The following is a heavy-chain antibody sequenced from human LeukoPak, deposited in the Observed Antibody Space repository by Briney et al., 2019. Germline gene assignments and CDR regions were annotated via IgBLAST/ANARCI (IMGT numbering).Heavy chain of an antibody. D-gene: IGHD3-22*01. CDR2: IYTSGST. J-gene: IGHJ4*02. CDR1: GGSISSGSYY. Sequence: SETLSLTCTVSGGSISSGSYYWSWIRQPAGKGLEWIGRIYTSGSTNYNPSLKSRVTISLATSENHFSLKLSSVPAADTAVYSCARVTTGGYYNYWGQRTLVTVSS. V-gene: IGHV4-61*02. CDR3: ARVTTGGYYNY.